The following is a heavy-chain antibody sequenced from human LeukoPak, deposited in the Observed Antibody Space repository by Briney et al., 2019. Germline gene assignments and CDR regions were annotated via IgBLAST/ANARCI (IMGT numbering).Heavy chain of an antibody. CDR1: GGTFSSYA. D-gene: IGHD2-15*01. Sequence: AVKVSCKASGGTFSSYAISWVRQAPGQGLEWVGGIIPIFGTANYAQKFQGRVTITTDESTSTAYMELSSLRSEDTAVYYCARSHIGYCSGGSCLPVDAFDIWGQGTMVTVSS. CDR3: ARSHIGYCSGGSCLPVDAFDI. CDR2: IIPIFGTA. J-gene: IGHJ3*02. V-gene: IGHV1-69*05.